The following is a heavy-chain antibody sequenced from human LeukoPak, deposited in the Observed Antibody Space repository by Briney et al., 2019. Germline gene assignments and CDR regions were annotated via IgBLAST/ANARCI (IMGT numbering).Heavy chain of an antibody. V-gene: IGHV3-30*02. D-gene: IGHD6-6*01. J-gene: IGHJ6*03. Sequence: GGSLRLSCAASGLTFSSYGMHWVRQAPGKGLEWVAVIWYGGSNKYYADSVKGRFTISRDNSKNTLYLQMNSLRAEDTAVYYCAKGQGLGGSPYYYYYMDVWGKGTTVTVSS. CDR2: IWYGGSNK. CDR3: AKGQGLGGSPYYYYYMDV. CDR1: GLTFSSYG.